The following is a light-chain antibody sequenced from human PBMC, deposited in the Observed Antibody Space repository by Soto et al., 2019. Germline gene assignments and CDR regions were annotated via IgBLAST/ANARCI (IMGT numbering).Light chain of an antibody. J-gene: IGKJ4*01. CDR1: QSVSHF. V-gene: IGKV3-11*01. Sequence: EMVLTQSPGTLSLSPGESATLSCRASQSVSHFLAWYQQKPGQAPRLLIYDTSSRATGIPGRFSGSGSGTDFTLTIDSLEPEDSAVYYCQQRTDWPTFGGGTKVEI. CDR3: QQRTDWPT. CDR2: DTS.